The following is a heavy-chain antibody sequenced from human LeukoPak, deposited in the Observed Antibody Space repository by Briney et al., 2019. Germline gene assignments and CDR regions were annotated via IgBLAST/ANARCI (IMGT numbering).Heavy chain of an antibody. Sequence: GGSLRLSCAASGFIVSTKYMSWVRQAPGKGLEWVSLIYNNGNRHYADSVKGRFTISRDNSKNTVYLQMNSLGVDDTAVYYCARVGGVPVSYWGQGTLVTVSS. CDR3: ARVGGVPVSY. D-gene: IGHD2-8*01. CDR2: IYNNGNR. V-gene: IGHV3-53*01. CDR1: GFIVSTKY. J-gene: IGHJ4*02.